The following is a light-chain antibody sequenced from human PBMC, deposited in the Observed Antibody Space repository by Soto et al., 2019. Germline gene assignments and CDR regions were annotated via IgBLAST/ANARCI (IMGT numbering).Light chain of an antibody. J-gene: IGKJ4*01. CDR3: QQTYVAPVT. CDR2: ATS. CDR1: QNINSF. Sequence: DIQMTQSPSSLSASVGERVTITCRASQNINSFLNWYQQKPGKAPKLLIYATSSVQSGVPARFSGGRSGTVFSLSISSLQTEDFATYYCQQTYVAPVTFGGGTKVEI. V-gene: IGKV1-39*01.